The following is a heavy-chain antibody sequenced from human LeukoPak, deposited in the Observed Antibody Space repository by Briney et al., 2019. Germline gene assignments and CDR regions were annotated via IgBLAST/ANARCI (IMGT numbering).Heavy chain of an antibody. Sequence: GGSLRLSCAASGFTFSSYAMHWVRQAPGKGLEWVAVISYDGSNKYYADSVKGRSTISRDNSKNTLYLQMNSLRAEDTAVYYCAREYSGYDGGPNWFDPWGQGTLVTVSS. D-gene: IGHD5-12*01. J-gene: IGHJ5*02. CDR3: AREYSGYDGGPNWFDP. V-gene: IGHV3-30-3*01. CDR1: GFTFSSYA. CDR2: ISYDGSNK.